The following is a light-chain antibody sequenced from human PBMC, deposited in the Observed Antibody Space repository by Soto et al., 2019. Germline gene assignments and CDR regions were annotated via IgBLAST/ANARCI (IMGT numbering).Light chain of an antibody. CDR2: DAS. Sequence: DIQMTQSPSTLSASVGDRVTITCRASQSVSDWLAWYQQKPGKAPKLLIYDASTLETGVPSRFSGSGSQTEFTLTITSLQPDDFATYFCQQYNTVGITFGPGTTVDV. CDR3: QQYNTVGIT. V-gene: IGKV1-5*01. CDR1: QSVSDW. J-gene: IGKJ3*01.